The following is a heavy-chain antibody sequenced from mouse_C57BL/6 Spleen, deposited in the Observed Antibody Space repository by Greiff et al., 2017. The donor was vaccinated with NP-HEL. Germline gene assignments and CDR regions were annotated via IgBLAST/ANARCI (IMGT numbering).Heavy chain of an antibody. D-gene: IGHD1-1*01. V-gene: IGHV5-4*01. CDR2: ISDGGSYT. CDR1: GFTFSSYA. CDR3: ARDHSTTVVYFDY. J-gene: IGHJ2*01. Sequence: EVQVVESGGGLVKPGGSLKLSCAASGFTFSSYAMSWVRQTPEKRLEWVATISDGGSYTYYPDNVKGRFTISRDNAKNNLYLQMSHLKSEDTAMYYCARDHSTTVVYFDYWGQGTTLTVSS.